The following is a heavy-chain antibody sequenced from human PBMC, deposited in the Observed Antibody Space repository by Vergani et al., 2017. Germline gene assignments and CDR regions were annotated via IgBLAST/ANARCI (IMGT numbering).Heavy chain of an antibody. Sequence: ELQLVESGGGLVQPGGSVRLSCAASGFTFSTYAMHWVRQAPGKGLEWVSALTGGGGSTYYADSFKGRFIISRDNSRDTLYLQMNSLRPEDTATYYCVKDAVSYENFFDSWGQGTLVTVSS. V-gene: IGHV3-23*04. J-gene: IGHJ4*02. CDR2: LTGGGGST. D-gene: IGHD1-26*01. CDR1: GFTFSTYA. CDR3: VKDAVSYENFFDS.